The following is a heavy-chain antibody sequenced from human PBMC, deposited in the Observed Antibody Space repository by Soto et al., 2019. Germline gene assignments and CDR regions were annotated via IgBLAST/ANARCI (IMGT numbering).Heavy chain of an antibody. CDR2: IIPILGIA. D-gene: IGHD2-15*01. V-gene: IGHV1-69*02. CDR1: GGTFSSYT. J-gene: IGHJ6*02. Sequence: GASVKVSCKASGGTFSSYTISWVRQAPGQGLEWMGRIIPILGIANYAQKFQGRVTITADKSTITAYMELXSLRSEDTAVYYCARVGGARYCSGGSCYPNPVYYYYYGMGVWGQGTTVTVSS. CDR3: ARVGGARYCSGGSCYPNPVYYYYYGMGV.